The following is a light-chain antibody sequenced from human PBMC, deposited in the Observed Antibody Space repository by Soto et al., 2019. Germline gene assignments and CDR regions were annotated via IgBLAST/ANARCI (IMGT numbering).Light chain of an antibody. CDR1: QSISSW. Sequence: DIQMTQSPSTLPASVGDRVTITCRASQSISSWLAWYQKKPGKAPKLLIYKASSLESGVPSRFSGSGSGTEFTLTISSLQPDDFATYYCQQYNSYSRTFGQGTKVDIK. V-gene: IGKV1-5*03. CDR2: KAS. CDR3: QQYNSYSRT. J-gene: IGKJ1*01.